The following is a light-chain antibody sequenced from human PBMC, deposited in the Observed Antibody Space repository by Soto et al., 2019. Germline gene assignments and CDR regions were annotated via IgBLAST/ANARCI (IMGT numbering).Light chain of an antibody. CDR1: QSVDSSY. CDR3: QQYGSYPLT. J-gene: IGKJ4*01. V-gene: IGKV3-20*01. CDR2: ETS. Sequence: EVVLTQSPGALSMSPGERATLSCRASQSVDSSYFAWYQQRPGQAPRLHISETSTRATGIPDRFSGSGSGTDFTLTVSRLEPEDFAVYFCQQYGSYPLTFGGGTKVEIK.